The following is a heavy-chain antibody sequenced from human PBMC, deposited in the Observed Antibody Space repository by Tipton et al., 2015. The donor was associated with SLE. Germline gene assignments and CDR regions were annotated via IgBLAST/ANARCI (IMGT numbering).Heavy chain of an antibody. CDR1: GYTFTSYG. Sequence: QLVQSGAEVKKPGASVKVSCKASGYTFTSYGISWGRQAPGQGLEWMGWISAYNGNTNYAQKLQGRVTMTTDTSTSTAYMELRSLRSDDTAVYYCARPSGYTAMAPYYYYFDYGGQGTLVTVSS. CDR3: ARPSGYTAMAPYYYYFDY. CDR2: ISAYNGNT. D-gene: IGHD5-18*01. V-gene: IGHV1-18*01. J-gene: IGHJ4*02.